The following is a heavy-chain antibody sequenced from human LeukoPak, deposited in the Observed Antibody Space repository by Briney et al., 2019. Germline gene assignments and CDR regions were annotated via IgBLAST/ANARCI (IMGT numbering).Heavy chain of an antibody. CDR3: ARALTERWFDP. CDR1: GFTFTNYW. Sequence: GGSLRLSCAASGFTFTNYWMTWVRQAPGKGPEWVANIKPDGTEKYYVDSLRGRFTISRDNAKSSLYLEMNSLRVEDTAIYYCARALTERWFDPRGQGTLVTVSS. CDR2: IKPDGTEK. J-gene: IGHJ5*02. V-gene: IGHV3-7*01.